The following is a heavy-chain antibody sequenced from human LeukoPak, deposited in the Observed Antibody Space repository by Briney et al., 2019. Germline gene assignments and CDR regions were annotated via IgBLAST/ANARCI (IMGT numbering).Heavy chain of an antibody. J-gene: IGHJ5*02. CDR1: GYSISSGYY. Sequence: SETLSLTCTVSGYSISSGYYWGWIRQPPGKGLEWIGSIYHSGSTYYNPSLKSRVTISVDTSKNQFSLKLSSVTAADTAVYYCARDPYYYDSSGYYLFVFVKGFDPWGQGTLVTVSS. D-gene: IGHD3-22*01. CDR3: ARDPYYYDSSGYYLFVFVKGFDP. V-gene: IGHV4-38-2*02. CDR2: IYHSGST.